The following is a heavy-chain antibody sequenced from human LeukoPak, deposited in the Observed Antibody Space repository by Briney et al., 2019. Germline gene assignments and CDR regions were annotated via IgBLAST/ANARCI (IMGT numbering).Heavy chain of an antibody. CDR2: IYTSGST. CDR3: ARDDDYYDSSGYYS. J-gene: IGHJ4*02. D-gene: IGHD3-22*01. CDR1: GYSISSGYY. Sequence: SETLSLTCTVSGYSISSGYYWSWIRQPAGKGLEWIGRIYTSGSTNYNPSLKSRVTISVDTSKNQFSLKLSSVTAADTAVYYCARDDDYYDSSGYYSWGQGTLVTVSS. V-gene: IGHV4-61*02.